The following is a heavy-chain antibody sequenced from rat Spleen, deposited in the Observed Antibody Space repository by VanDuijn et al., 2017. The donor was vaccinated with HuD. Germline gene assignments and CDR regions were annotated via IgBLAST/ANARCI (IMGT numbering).Heavy chain of an antibody. D-gene: IGHD4-3*01. J-gene: IGHJ2*01. CDR2: ISFDGYNT. Sequence: EVQLVESGGGLVQPGRSMKLSCAASGFTFSSFAMAWVRQAPTKGLEWVATISFDGYNTYYRDSVKGRFTISRDNAKSTLYLQMDSLRSEDTATYYCARRFDFDYWGQGVMVTVSS. CDR1: GFTFSSFA. V-gene: IGHV5-29*01. CDR3: ARRFDFDY.